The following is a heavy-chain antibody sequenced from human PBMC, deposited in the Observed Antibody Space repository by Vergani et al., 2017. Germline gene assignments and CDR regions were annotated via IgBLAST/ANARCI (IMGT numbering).Heavy chain of an antibody. Sequence: QVQLQESGPGLVKPSETLSLTCTVSGGSISSYYWSWIRQPAGKGLEWIGRIYTSGSTNYNPSLKSRVTMSVDTSKNQFSLKLSSVTGADTAVYYCAREGAGYNWNDGWFDPWGQGTLVTVSS. CDR2: IYTSGST. D-gene: IGHD1-1*01. J-gene: IGHJ5*02. CDR3: AREGAGYNWNDGWFDP. V-gene: IGHV4-4*07. CDR1: GGSISSYY.